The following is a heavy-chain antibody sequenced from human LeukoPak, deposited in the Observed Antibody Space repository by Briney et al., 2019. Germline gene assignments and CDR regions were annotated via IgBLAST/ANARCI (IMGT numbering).Heavy chain of an antibody. Sequence: GASVKVSCKASGYTFTGYYMHWVRQAPGQGLEWMGWINPNSGGTNYAQTFQGRVTMTRDTSISTAYMELSRLRSDDTAVYYCARETMVQGVISSGAFDIWGQGTMVTVSS. V-gene: IGHV1-2*02. CDR3: ARETMVQGVISSGAFDI. CDR1: GYTFTGYY. J-gene: IGHJ3*02. D-gene: IGHD3-10*01. CDR2: INPNSGGT.